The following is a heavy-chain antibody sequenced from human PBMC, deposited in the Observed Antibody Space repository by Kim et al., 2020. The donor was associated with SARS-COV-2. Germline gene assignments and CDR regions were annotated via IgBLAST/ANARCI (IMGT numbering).Heavy chain of an antibody. CDR2: IYPGDSDT. J-gene: IGHJ6*02. V-gene: IGHV5-51*01. CDR1: GYSFTSYW. D-gene: IGHD6-13*01. Sequence: GESLKISCKGSGYSFTSYWIGWVRQMPGKGLEWMGIIYPGDSDTRYSPSFQGQVTISADKSISTAYLQWSSLKASDTAMYYCATDSSSLGYYYGMDVWGQGTTVTVSS. CDR3: ATDSSSLGYYYGMDV.